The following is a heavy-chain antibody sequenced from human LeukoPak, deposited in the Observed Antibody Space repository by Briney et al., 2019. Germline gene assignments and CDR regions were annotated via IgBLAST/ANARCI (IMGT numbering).Heavy chain of an antibody. CDR3: ARVIARSLPDY. J-gene: IGHJ4*02. D-gene: IGHD2-21*01. Sequence: SETLSLTCAVYGGSFSGYYWSWIRQPPGKGLEWIGEINHSGSTNYNPSLKSRVTISVDTSKSQFSLKLSSVTAADTAVYYCARVIARSLPDYWGQGTLVTVSS. CDR2: INHSGST. V-gene: IGHV4-34*01. CDR1: GGSFSGYY.